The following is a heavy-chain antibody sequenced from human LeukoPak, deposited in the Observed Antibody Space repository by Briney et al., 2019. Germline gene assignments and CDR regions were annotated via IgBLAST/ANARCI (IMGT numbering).Heavy chain of an antibody. CDR3: ARGLVGSSGFDY. V-gene: IGHV3-11*04. CDR1: GFTFSDYY. CDR2: ITTSGNTI. J-gene: IGHJ4*02. Sequence: GGSLRLSCAASGFTFSDYYMTWIRQAPGKGLEWVSYITTSGNTIHYADSVKGRFTISRDNAKNSLYLQMNSLRAEDTAVYYCARGLVGSSGFDYWGQGTLVTVSS. D-gene: IGHD6-19*01.